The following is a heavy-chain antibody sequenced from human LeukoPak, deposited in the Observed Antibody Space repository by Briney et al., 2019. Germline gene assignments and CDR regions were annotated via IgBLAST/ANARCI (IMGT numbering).Heavy chain of an antibody. CDR3: ARVEITQTHKRTRYYYGSGSLDYYYYMDV. V-gene: IGHV4-34*01. CDR1: GGSFSGYY. D-gene: IGHD3-10*01. CDR2: INHSGST. Sequence: PSETLSLTCAVYGGSFSGYYWSWLRQPPGKGLEWIGEINHSGSTNYNPSLKCRVTISVDTSKNQFSLKLSSVTAADTAVYYCARVEITQTHKRTRYYYGSGSLDYYYYMDVWGKGTTVTVSS. J-gene: IGHJ6*03.